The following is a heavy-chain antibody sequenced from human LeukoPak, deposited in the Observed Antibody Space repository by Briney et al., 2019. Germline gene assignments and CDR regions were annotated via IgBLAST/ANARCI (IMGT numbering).Heavy chain of an antibody. Sequence: PSETLSLTCAVYGGSFSGYYWSWIRQPPGKGLEWIGEINHSGSTNYNPSLKSRVTISVDTSKNQFSLKLSSVTAADTAVYYCARGSIAARHLFDYRGQGTLVTVSS. CDR1: GGSFSGYY. CDR3: ARGSIAARHLFDY. CDR2: INHSGST. V-gene: IGHV4-34*01. D-gene: IGHD6-6*01. J-gene: IGHJ4*02.